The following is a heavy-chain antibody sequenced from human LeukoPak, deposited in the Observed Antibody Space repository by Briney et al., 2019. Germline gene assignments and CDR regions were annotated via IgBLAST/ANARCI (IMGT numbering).Heavy chain of an antibody. D-gene: IGHD3-10*01. CDR2: IKSKTDGGTT. V-gene: IGHV3-15*01. CDR1: GFTFSNAW. Sequence: SPGGSLRLSCAGSGFTFSNAWMNWVRQAPGKGLEWVGRIKSKTDGGTTDYAAPVKGRFTISRDDSKNTLYLQMNSLKTKDTAMYYCTTDYGSGSYFSDYWGQGTLVTVSS. J-gene: IGHJ4*02. CDR3: TTDYGSGSYFSDY.